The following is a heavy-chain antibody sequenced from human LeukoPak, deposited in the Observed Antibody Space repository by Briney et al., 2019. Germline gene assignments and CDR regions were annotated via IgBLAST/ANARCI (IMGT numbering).Heavy chain of an antibody. J-gene: IGHJ4*02. D-gene: IGHD3-9*01. CDR1: GNSFTTYW. CDR2: IYPGDSDT. V-gene: IGHV5-51*01. Sequence: GESLKISCKGSGNSFTTYWIAWVRQMPGKGLEWMGIIYPGDSDTRYNPSFQGQVTISADKSISTAYLQWSSLKASDTAMYYCASNLLTGYFIDYWGQGTLVTVSS. CDR3: ASNLLTGYFIDY.